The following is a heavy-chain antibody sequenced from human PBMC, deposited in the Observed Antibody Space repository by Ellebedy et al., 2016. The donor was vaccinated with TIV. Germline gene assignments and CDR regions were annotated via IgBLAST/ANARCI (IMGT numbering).Heavy chain of an antibody. V-gene: IGHV3-53*01. CDR1: GFAVSSNY. D-gene: IGHD2/OR15-2a*01. Sequence: GESLKISCAASGFAVSSNYMTWVRQAQGRGLEWVSLIYSDGNTNYADSVRGRFTISRDSSKNTLDLQMNSLRAEDTAVYYCARAGEYCDFPQNCYAMDVWGQGTTVTVS. CDR3: ARAGEYCDFPQNCYAMDV. J-gene: IGHJ6*02. CDR2: IYSDGNT.